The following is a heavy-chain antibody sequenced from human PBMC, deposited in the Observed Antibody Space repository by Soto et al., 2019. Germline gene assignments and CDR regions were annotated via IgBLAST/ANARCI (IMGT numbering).Heavy chain of an antibody. D-gene: IGHD6-13*01. CDR1: GYSLTNYW. CDR3: ARQGVAGGFDY. V-gene: IGHV5-51*01. J-gene: IGHJ4*02. CDR2: IYPGDSDS. Sequence: VQLVQSGAEVKKPGESLKISCKGSGYSLTNYWIGWVRQMPGKGLERMGVIYPGDSDSKYSPSFQGHVTMSVDKSISTAYLQWRSLKTSDTAIYYCARQGVAGGFDYWGQGTLVTVSS.